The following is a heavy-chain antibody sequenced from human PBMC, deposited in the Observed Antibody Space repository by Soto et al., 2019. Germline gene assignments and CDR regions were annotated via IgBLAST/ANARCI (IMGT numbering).Heavy chain of an antibody. J-gene: IGHJ6*02. Sequence: SGGGLVKPGGSLRLSCAASGFTFSSYSMNWVRQAPGKGLEWVSSISSSSSYIYYADSVKGRFTISRDNAKNSLYLQMNSLRAEDTAVYYCARDFWSGYYLHYYYYYGMDVWGQGTTVTVSS. CDR3: ARDFWSGYYLHYYYYYGMDV. CDR2: ISSSSSYI. D-gene: IGHD3-3*01. CDR1: GFTFSSYS. V-gene: IGHV3-21*01.